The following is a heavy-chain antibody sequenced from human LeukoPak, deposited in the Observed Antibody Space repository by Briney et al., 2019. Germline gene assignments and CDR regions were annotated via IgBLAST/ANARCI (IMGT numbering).Heavy chain of an antibody. CDR1: GGSFSGYY. CDR2: INHGGST. CDR3: ARHRSYGGNSRRGAFDI. Sequence: SETLSLTCAIYGGSFSGYYWSWIRQPPGKGLEWIGEINHGGSTNYNPSLKSRVTISVDTSKNQFSLELSSVTAADTAVYYCARHRSYGGNSRRGAFDIWGQGTMVTVSS. J-gene: IGHJ3*02. D-gene: IGHD4-23*01. V-gene: IGHV4-34*01.